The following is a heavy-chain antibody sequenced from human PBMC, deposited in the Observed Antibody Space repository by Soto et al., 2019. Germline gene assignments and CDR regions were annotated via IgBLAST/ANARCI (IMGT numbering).Heavy chain of an antibody. CDR1: GFTFSSYG. J-gene: IGHJ5*02. Sequence: QVQLVESGGGVVQPGRSLRLSCAASGFTFSSYGMHWVRQAPGKGLEWVAVISYDGSNKYYADSVKGRFTISRDNSKNPLYLQMNSLRAEDTAVYYCAKDRATVTTREGGGNVPTWGQGTLVTVSS. CDR2: ISYDGSNK. CDR3: AKDRATVTTREGGGNVPT. D-gene: IGHD4-17*01. V-gene: IGHV3-30*18.